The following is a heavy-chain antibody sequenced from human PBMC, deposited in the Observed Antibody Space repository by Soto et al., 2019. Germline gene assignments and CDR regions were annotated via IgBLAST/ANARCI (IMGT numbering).Heavy chain of an antibody. CDR1: GGTFSSYA. CDR3: ARDLGQYSSSWYFFEY. V-gene: IGHV1-69*13. CDR2: IIPIFGTA. Sequence: SVKVSWKASGGTFSSYAISWVRQAPGQGLEWMGGIIPIFGTANYAQKFQGRVTITADESTSTAYMELSSLRSEDTAVYYCARDLGQYSSSWYFFEYWGQGTLVTVSS. D-gene: IGHD6-13*01. J-gene: IGHJ4*02.